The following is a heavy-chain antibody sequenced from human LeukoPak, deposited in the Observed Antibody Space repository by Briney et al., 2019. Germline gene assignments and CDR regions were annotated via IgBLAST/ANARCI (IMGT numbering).Heavy chain of an antibody. CDR2: IKQDGSEK. D-gene: IGHD3-10*02. Sequence: GGSLRLSCAASGFTFSTYSMSWVRQAPGKGLEWVANIKQDGSEKYYVDSVKGRFTISRDNAKNSLYLQMNSLRAEDTAVYYCAELGITMIGGVWGKGTTVTISS. CDR3: AELGITMIGGV. J-gene: IGHJ6*04. CDR1: GFTFSTYS. V-gene: IGHV3-7*01.